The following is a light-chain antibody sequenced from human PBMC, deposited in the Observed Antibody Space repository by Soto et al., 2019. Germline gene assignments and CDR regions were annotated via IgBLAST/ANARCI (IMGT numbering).Light chain of an antibody. CDR1: SSNIGAGYD. CDR3: QSHDSSLSGYV. CDR2: GNS. V-gene: IGLV1-40*01. J-gene: IGLJ1*01. Sequence: QSVLTQPPSVSGAPGQRVTISCTGSSSNIGAGYDVHWYQQLPGTAPKLLFYGNSNRPSGVPDRFSGSKSGTSASLAITGLQAEDEADYYGQSHDSSLSGYVFGTGTKVTVL.